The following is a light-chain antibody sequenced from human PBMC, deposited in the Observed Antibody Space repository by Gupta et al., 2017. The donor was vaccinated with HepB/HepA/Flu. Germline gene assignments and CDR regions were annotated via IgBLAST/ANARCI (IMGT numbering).Light chain of an antibody. CDR3: QHANSFPIT. CDR1: QGISSW. V-gene: IGKV1-12*01. J-gene: IGKJ3*01. Sequence: DIQMTQSPSSVSASVGDRVTITCRASQGISSWLAWYQQKPGRAPKLLIYTASRLQSGVPSRFSGSGSGTXFTLTIXSRQPEDFATYYCQHANSFPITFGXGTKVDIK. CDR2: TAS.